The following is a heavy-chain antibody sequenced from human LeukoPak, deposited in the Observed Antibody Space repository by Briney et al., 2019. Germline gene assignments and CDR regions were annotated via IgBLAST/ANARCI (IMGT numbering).Heavy chain of an antibody. J-gene: IGHJ4*02. CDR3: ARESVYGGNSGYFDY. V-gene: IGHV4-38-2*02. CDR1: GYSISSGYY. CDR2: IYHSGST. Sequence: SETLSLTCTVSGYSISSGYYWGWIRQPPGKGLEWIGSIYHSGSTYYNPSLKSRVTISVDTSKNQFSPKLSSVTAADTAVYYCARESVYGGNSGYFDYWGQGTLVTVSS. D-gene: IGHD4-23*01.